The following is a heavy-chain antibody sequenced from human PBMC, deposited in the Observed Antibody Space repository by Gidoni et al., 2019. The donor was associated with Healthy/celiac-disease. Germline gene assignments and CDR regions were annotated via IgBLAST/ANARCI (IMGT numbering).Heavy chain of an antibody. CDR3: ARFYSSSRSGGFDI. CDR1: GFTFSSYW. D-gene: IGHD6-13*01. V-gene: IGHV3-74*01. J-gene: IGHJ3*02. CDR2: INSDGSST. Sequence: EVQLVESGGGLVKLGGSLRLSCAASGFTFSSYWMHWVRQAPGKGLVWVSRINSDGSSTSYADSVKGRFTISRDNAKNTRYLQMNSLRAEDTAVYYCARFYSSSRSGGFDIWGQGTMVTVSS.